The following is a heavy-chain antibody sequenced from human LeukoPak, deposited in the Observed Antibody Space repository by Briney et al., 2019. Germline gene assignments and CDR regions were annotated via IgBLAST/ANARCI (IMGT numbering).Heavy chain of an antibody. CDR1: GGSISSYY. D-gene: IGHD6-6*01. CDR3: GRDGSSGAFDI. CDR2: IYYSGNT. J-gene: IGHJ3*02. V-gene: IGHV4-59*01. Sequence: SETLSLTCTVSGGSISSYYWSWIRQPPGKGLEWIGYIYYSGNTNYNPSLKSRVTMSVDMSKNQFSLKRTSVTAADTAVYYCGRDGSSGAFDIWGQGTMVTVSS.